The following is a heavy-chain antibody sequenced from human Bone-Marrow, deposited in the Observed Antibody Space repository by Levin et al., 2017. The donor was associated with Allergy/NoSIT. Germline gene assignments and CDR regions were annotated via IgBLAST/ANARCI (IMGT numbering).Heavy chain of an antibody. J-gene: IGHJ4*02. CDR1: GLTFRNYA. CDR2: VSVSGDST. Sequence: GESLKISCVASGLTFRNYAMAWVRQAPGKGLEWVSAVSVSGDSTYYADSVKGRFTISRDNSKNTLYLQMNSLRAEDTAVYYCATRAYSNNWFYFDYWGQGTLVTVSS. CDR3: ATRAYSNNWFYFDY. D-gene: IGHD6-13*01. V-gene: IGHV3-23*01.